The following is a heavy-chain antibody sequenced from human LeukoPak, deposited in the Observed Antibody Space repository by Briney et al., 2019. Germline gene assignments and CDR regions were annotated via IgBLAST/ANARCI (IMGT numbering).Heavy chain of an antibody. CDR1: GGSISSYY. V-gene: IGHV4-59*12. D-gene: IGHD1-1*01. CDR2: IYYSGST. Sequence: SETLSLTCTVSGGSISSYYWSWIRQPPGKGLEWIGYIYYSGSTNYNPSLKSRVTISVDKSKNQFSLKLSSVTAADTAVYYCARDPYNWNDEGFDYWGQGTLVTVSS. CDR3: ARDPYNWNDEGFDY. J-gene: IGHJ4*02.